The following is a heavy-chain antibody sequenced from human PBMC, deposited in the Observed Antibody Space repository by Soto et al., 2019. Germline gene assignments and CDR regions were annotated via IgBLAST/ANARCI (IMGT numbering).Heavy chain of an antibody. Sequence: LRLSCAASGFTFPNYAMPWVRQVPGKGLEWVAVIAYDGTDRYYADSVKGRFTISRDNSKNTLYLQMNSLRPEDTAVYYCAREWLRNFYYYYYGMDVWGQGTTVTVSS. J-gene: IGHJ6*02. CDR3: AREWLRNFYYYYYGMDV. D-gene: IGHD5-12*01. CDR2: IAYDGTDR. CDR1: GFTFPNYA. V-gene: IGHV3-30*03.